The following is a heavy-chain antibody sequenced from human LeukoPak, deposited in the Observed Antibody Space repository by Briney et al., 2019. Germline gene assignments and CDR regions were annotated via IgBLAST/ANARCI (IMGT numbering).Heavy chain of an antibody. CDR3: ARGSEPKSSSWPLCDY. V-gene: IGHV1-2*02. CDR1: GYTFTGYY. Sequence: ASVKVSCKASGYTFTGYYMHWVRQAPGQGLEWMGWINPNSGGTNYAQKFQGRVTMTRDTSISTAYMELSRLRSDDTAVYYCARGSEPKSSSWPLCDYWGQGTLVTVSS. J-gene: IGHJ4*02. D-gene: IGHD6-13*01. CDR2: INPNSGGT.